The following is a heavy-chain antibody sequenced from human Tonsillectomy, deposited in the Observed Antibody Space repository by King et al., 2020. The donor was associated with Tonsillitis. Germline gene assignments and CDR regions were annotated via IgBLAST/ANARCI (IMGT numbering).Heavy chain of an antibody. CDR1: GFTFDDYA. Sequence: VQLVESGGGLVQPGRSLRLSCAASGFTFDDYAMHWVRQPPGRGLEWVSAISWNSHSILYADSVKGRFTISRDNAKNSLFLQMNSLRGEDTALYFCASGLHRAPDVFGLWGHGTRVTVSS. CDR2: ISWNSHSI. J-gene: IGHJ3*01. V-gene: IGHV3-9*01. D-gene: IGHD2-15*01. CDR3: ASGLHRAPDVFGL.